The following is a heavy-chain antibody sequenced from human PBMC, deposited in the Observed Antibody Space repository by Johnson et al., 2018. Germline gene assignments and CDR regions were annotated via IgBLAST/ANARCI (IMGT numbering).Heavy chain of an antibody. CDR3: ARGGSYYPHDAFHI. D-gene: IGHD1-26*01. CDR2: ISSSGSTI. Sequence: EVQLVESGGGLVKPGGSLRLSCAASGFTFSSYSMNWVRQAPGKGLEWVSSISSSGSTIYYADSVKGRITISRDNVKNSLSLQMNNLRAEDTAVYYCARGGSYYPHDAFHIWGQGTTVTVSS. CDR1: GFTFSSYS. V-gene: IGHV3-21*06. J-gene: IGHJ3*02.